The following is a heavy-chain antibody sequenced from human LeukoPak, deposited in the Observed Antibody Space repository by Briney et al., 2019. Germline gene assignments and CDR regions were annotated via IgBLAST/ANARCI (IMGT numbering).Heavy chain of an antibody. CDR2: ISGRDSNT. CDR3: ARDWTAMRYYFDY. V-gene: IGHV3-23*01. Sequence: GGSLRLSCAASGFTFSSYAMTWVRQAPGKGLEWVSSISGRDSNTYFADSVKGRFTISRDNPKSTVYLQMNSLRGEDTAVYYCARDWTAMRYYFDYWGQGTLVTVSS. D-gene: IGHD5-18*01. J-gene: IGHJ4*02. CDR1: GFTFSSYA.